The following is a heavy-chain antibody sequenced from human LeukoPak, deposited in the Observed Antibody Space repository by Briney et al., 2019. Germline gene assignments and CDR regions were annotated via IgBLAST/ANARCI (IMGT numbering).Heavy chain of an antibody. D-gene: IGHD3-10*01. V-gene: IGHV3-30*04. CDR1: GFTFSSYA. CDR2: ISYDGSNK. Sequence: GRSLRLSCAASGFTFSSYAMHWVRQAPGKGLEWVAVISYDGSNKYYADSVKGRFTISRDNSKNTLYLQMNSLRAEDTAVYYCAKSRGGLRESDYWGQGTLVTVSS. CDR3: AKSRGGLRESDY. J-gene: IGHJ4*02.